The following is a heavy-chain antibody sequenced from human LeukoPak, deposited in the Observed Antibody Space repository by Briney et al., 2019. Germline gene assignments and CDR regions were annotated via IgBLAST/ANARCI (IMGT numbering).Heavy chain of an antibody. CDR1: GYTFTGYY. J-gene: IGHJ4*02. V-gene: IGHV1-2*02. CDR2: INPNSGGT. D-gene: IGHD3-3*01. Sequence: ASVKVSCKASGYTFTGYYMHWVRQAPGQGLEWMGWINPNSGGTNYAQKFQGRVTMTRDTSISTAYMELSRLRSDDTAVYYCARAARITIFGVVIITLGYWGQGTLVTVSS. CDR3: ARAARITIFGVVIITLGY.